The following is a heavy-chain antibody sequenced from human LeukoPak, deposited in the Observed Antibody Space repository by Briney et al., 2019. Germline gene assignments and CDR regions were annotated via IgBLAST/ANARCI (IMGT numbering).Heavy chain of an antibody. Sequence: GGSLRLSCSASGFTFSSYAMHWVRQAPGKGLQYVSAISSNGSSTYYADSVKGRFTISRDNSKNTLYLQMSSLRTEDTAVYYCVKEVTGLQNFDYWGQGTLVTVSS. CDR1: GFTFSSYA. CDR3: VKEVTGLQNFDY. V-gene: IGHV3-64D*06. J-gene: IGHJ4*02. CDR2: ISSNGSST. D-gene: IGHD2-21*02.